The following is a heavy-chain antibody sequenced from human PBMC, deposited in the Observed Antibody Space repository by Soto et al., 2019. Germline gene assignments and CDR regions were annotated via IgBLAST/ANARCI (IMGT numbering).Heavy chain of an antibody. CDR2: IGAYNGNT. Sequence: VQLVQSGPEVKKPGTSVRVSCKTAGYTCTNYGITWVRQAPGQGLEWMGWIGAYNGNTNYAQRYQGKLTKTTYTSPDTGYMEMRSLKSDDTAVYYCARGYGDYIRALEVWGQGTTVTVSS. J-gene: IGHJ6*02. CDR1: GYTCTNYG. V-gene: IGHV1-18*04. D-gene: IGHD4-17*01. CDR3: ARGYGDYIRALEV.